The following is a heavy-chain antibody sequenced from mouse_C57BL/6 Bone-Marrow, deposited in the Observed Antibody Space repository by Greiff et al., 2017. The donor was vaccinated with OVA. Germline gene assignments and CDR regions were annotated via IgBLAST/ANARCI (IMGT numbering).Heavy chain of an antibody. V-gene: IGHV1-64*01. J-gene: IGHJ3*01. CDR2: IHPNSGST. Sequence: VQLQQPGAELVKPGASVTLSCTASGYTFTSDCMHWVKQRPGQGLEWIGMIHPNSGSTNYNAKFTSKATLTVDKSSSTAYMQLSSLTSEDSAVYYCARSPKWFAYWGQGTLVTVSA. CDR1: GYTFTSDC. CDR3: ARSPKWFAY.